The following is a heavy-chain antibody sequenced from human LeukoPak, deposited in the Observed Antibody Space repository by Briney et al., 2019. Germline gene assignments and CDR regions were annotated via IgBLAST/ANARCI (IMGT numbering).Heavy chain of an antibody. Sequence: GGSLRLSCGGSGFTFNSYSMNWVRQAPGKGLEWVASIIGSGSEMFYADSLKGRFTISRDNSKNSLYLQMNSLRVEDTAVYYCAKVQSDIVGAMFFSFDVWGQGTMVSVSS. V-gene: IGHV3-21*06. D-gene: IGHD1-26*01. J-gene: IGHJ3*01. CDR2: IIGSGSEM. CDR1: GFTFNSYS. CDR3: AKVQSDIVGAMFFSFDV.